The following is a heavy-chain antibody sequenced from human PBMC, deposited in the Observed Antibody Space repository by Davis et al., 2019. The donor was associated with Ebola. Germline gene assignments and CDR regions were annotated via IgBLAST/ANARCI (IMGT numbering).Heavy chain of an antibody. CDR2: ISSSSSYI. V-gene: IGHV3-21*01. J-gene: IGHJ4*02. Sequence: GESLKISCAASGFTFSSYSMNWVRQAPGKGLEWVSSISSSSSYIYYADSVKGRFTISRDNAKNSLYLQMNSLRAEDTAVYYCARDPFSTYGGNSWGFDYWGQGTLVTASS. CDR3: ARDPFSTYGGNSWGFDY. D-gene: IGHD4-23*01. CDR1: GFTFSSYS.